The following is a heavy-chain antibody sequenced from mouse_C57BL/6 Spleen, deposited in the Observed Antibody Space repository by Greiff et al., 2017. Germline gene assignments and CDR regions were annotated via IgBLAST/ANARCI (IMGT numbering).Heavy chain of an antibody. CDR1: GFNIKGYY. CDR3: TREDAGAYYYAMDY. J-gene: IGHJ4*01. CDR2: IDPEDGDT. V-gene: IGHV14-2*01. D-gene: IGHD4-1*01. Sequence: VHVKQSGAELVKPGASVKLSCTASGFNIKGYYMHWVKQRTEQGLEWIGRIDPEDGDTKYAPKFQGKATITADTSSNTAYLQLSSLPSEDTAVYYCTREDAGAYYYAMDYWGQGTSVTVSS.